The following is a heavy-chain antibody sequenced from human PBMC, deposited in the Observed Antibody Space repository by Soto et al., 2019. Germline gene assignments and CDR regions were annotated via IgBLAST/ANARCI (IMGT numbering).Heavy chain of an antibody. Sequence: EVQLVESGGGLVKPGGSLRLSCAASGFTFSNAWMNWVRQAPGKGLEWVGRIKSKTDGGTTDYAAPVKGRFTISRDDSKNTLYLQMNSLKTEDTAVYYCTTELYSSGWWEFDYWGQGTLVTVSS. CDR1: GFTFSNAW. J-gene: IGHJ4*02. D-gene: IGHD6-19*01. CDR2: IKSKTDGGTT. CDR3: TTELYSSGWWEFDY. V-gene: IGHV3-15*07.